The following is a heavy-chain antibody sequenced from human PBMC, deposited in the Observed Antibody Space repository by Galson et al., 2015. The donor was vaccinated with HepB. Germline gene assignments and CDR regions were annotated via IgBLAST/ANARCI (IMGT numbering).Heavy chain of an antibody. CDR1: GFSLSTSGVG. CDR3: ARIRSSTRWTGNYDYGMDV. Sequence: PALVKPTQTLTLTCTFSGFSLSTSGVGVGWIRQPPGKALEWLALIYWDDDKRYSPSLKSRLTITKDTSKNQVVLTMTNMDPVDTATYYCARIRSSTRWTGNYDYGMDVWGQGTTVTVSS. V-gene: IGHV2-5*02. J-gene: IGHJ6*02. CDR2: IYWDDDK. D-gene: IGHD2-2*01.